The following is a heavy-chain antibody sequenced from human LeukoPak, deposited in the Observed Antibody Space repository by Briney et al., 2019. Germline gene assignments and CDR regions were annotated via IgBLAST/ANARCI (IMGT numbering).Heavy chain of an antibody. Sequence: SVKVSCKASGFTFTSSAVQWVRQARGQRLEWIGWIVVGSGNTNYAQKFQERVTITRDMSTSTAYMELRSLRSDDTAVYYCARAPYDYVAFDIWGQGTMVTVSS. CDR1: GFTFTSSA. CDR2: IVVGSGNT. V-gene: IGHV1-58*01. J-gene: IGHJ3*02. CDR3: ARAPYDYVAFDI. D-gene: IGHD3-16*01.